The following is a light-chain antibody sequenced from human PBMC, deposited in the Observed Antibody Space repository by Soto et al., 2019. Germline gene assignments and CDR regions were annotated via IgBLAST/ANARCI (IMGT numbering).Light chain of an antibody. V-gene: IGLV2-14*01. CDR3: SSYTSGSTFV. Sequence: QSALTQPASVSGSPGQSISISCTGSSSDVGSYNYVSWYQQHPGKAPKLLISEVSNRPSGVSNRFSGSKSDNTASLIISGLQAEDEADYYCSSYTSGSTFVFGTGTKVTVL. CDR2: EVS. J-gene: IGLJ1*01. CDR1: SSDVGSYNY.